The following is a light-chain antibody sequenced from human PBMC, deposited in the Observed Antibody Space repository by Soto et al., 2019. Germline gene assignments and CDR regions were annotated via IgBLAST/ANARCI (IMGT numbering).Light chain of an antibody. CDR1: QSVSSNY. Sequence: EVVLTQSPGTLSLSPGERATLSCRASQSVSSNYLAWYQQRPGQAPRLLIYAVSSRAAGIPDRFSGSGSGTDLTLTITRLEPEDFAVYYCQQYGGSPGTFGGGTKVEIK. J-gene: IGKJ4*01. CDR2: AVS. CDR3: QQYGGSPGT. V-gene: IGKV3-20*01.